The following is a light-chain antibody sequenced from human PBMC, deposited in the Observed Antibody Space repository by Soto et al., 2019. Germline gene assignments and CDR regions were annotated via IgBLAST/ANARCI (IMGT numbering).Light chain of an antibody. CDR3: QQYVSSFSIT. CDR1: QSISSY. Sequence: AIQLTQSPSSLSASVGERVTITCRASQSISSYLNWYQQKPGKAPKLLIYDASSLESGVPSRFSGSGSGTEFTLTISSLQPEDFAVYHCQQYVSSFSITFGQGTRLEIK. V-gene: IGKV1-13*02. CDR2: DAS. J-gene: IGKJ5*01.